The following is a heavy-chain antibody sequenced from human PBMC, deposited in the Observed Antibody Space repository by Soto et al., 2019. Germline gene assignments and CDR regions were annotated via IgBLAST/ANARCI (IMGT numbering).Heavy chain of an antibody. CDR2: INAEGNT. J-gene: IGHJ5*02. CDR3: ARESKTAFDP. D-gene: IGHD2-21*02. Sequence: EVQLVESGGGLVQPGGSLRLSCAASGFTFSPYWMHWVRQTPGKGLVWVSRINAEGNTIYADSVKGRYTISRNNAKNMLYLQNTSLRAEDTAVYFCARESKTAFDPWGHGTLVTVSS. V-gene: IGHV3-74*01. CDR1: GFTFSPYW.